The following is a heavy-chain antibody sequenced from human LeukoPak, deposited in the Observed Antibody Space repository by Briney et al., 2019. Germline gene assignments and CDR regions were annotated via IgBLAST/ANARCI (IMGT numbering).Heavy chain of an antibody. CDR3: ARDWAVTTFWYFDL. J-gene: IGHJ2*01. V-gene: IGHV4-39*02. CDR2: FYYSGSS. CDR1: GGSISSSSYF. Sequence: MTSETLSLTCTVSGGSISSSSYFWAWIRQPPGKGLEWIGSFYYSGSSYYSPSLKSRLTISADTSKHHFSLKMSSVTAADTAVYYCARDWAVTTFWYFDLWGRGTLVTVSS. D-gene: IGHD4-17*01.